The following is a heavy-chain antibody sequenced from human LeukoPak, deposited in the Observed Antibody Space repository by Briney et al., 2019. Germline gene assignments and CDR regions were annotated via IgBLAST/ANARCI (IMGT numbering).Heavy chain of an antibody. D-gene: IGHD3-10*01. J-gene: IGHJ4*02. V-gene: IGHV3-23*01. CDR3: ARLKWFGELEGLDY. CDR1: GFTFSSYG. CDR2: ISGSGDNT. Sequence: GGSLRLSCAASGFTFSSYGMSWVRQAPGKGLEWVSAISGSGDNTYYADSVKGQFTISRDNSKNTLYLQMNSLRAEDTAVYYCARLKWFGELEGLDYWGQGTLVTVSS.